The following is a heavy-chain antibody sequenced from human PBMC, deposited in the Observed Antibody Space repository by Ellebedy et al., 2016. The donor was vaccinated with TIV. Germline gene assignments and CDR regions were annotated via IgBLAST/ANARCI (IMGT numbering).Heavy chain of an antibody. CDR2: VYYSGKT. D-gene: IGHD3-9*01. Sequence: SETLSLTXTVSGGSFASYYWTWIRQSPGKGLEWIGNVYYSGKTTYNPSLKSRVTMSADPSRNQFSLELNSVTSADTAVYYCARHRGYDILTNSYKEGIDRWGQGTPVTVSS. CDR1: GGSFASYY. V-gene: IGHV4-59*01. J-gene: IGHJ5*02. CDR3: ARHRGYDILTNSYKEGIDR.